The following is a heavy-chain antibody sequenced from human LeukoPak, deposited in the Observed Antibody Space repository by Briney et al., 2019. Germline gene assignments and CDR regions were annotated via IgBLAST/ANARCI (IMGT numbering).Heavy chain of an antibody. V-gene: IGHV4-31*03. CDR3: ARKYCSSTSCYAGSIYFDY. CDR1: GGSISSGGYY. Sequence: SETLSLTCTVSGGSISSGGYYWSWIRQHPGTGLEWIGYIYYSGSTYYNPSLKSRVTISVDTSKNQFSLKLSSVTAADTAVYYCARKYCSSTSCYAGSIYFDYWGQGTLVTVSS. J-gene: IGHJ4*02. CDR2: IYYSGST. D-gene: IGHD2-2*01.